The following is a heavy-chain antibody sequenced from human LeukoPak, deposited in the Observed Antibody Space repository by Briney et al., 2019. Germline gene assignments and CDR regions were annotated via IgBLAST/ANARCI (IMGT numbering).Heavy chain of an antibody. D-gene: IGHD5-18*01. J-gene: IGHJ4*02. V-gene: IGHV3-7*01. Sequence: PGGSLRLSCAAYGFTFSNSWMTWLRQAPGKGLEWVATTKPDGSQKYYVDSVKGRFLISRDNVKDSLYLQMDSLRADDTAVYYCARDRGYTSFDFWGQGTLVAVSS. CDR3: ARDRGYTSFDF. CDR1: GFTFSNSW. CDR2: TKPDGSQK.